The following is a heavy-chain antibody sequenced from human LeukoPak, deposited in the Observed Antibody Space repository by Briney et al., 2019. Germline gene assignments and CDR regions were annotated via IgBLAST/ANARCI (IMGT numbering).Heavy chain of an antibody. Sequence: GGSLRLSCAASGFTFSSYSMSWVRQAPGKGLEWLSAISSVSTVLYYADSVKGRFTISRDNAKNSLYLQMNSLRAEDTAVYYCAKEIWPTVTTPGWTYFDYWGQGALVTVSS. CDR1: GFTFSSYS. D-gene: IGHD4-17*01. J-gene: IGHJ4*02. CDR2: ISSVSTVL. V-gene: IGHV3-21*01. CDR3: AKEIWPTVTTPGWTYFDY.